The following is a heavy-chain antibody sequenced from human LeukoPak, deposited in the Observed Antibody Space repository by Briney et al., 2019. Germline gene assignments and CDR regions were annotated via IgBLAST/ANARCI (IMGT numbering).Heavy chain of an antibody. D-gene: IGHD3-16*02. V-gene: IGHV1-18*01. CDR1: GYSFSNYA. CDR2: ISVYNGNT. CDR3: ARDGGYVYVWGSNRHQDY. Sequence: GASVKVSCKASGYSFSNYAISWVRQAPGQGLEWVGWISVYNGNTNYAQKFQGRVTMTTDTSTRTAYMELRSLRSDDAAVYYCARDGGYVYVWGSNRHQDYWGQGSLVTVSS. J-gene: IGHJ4*02.